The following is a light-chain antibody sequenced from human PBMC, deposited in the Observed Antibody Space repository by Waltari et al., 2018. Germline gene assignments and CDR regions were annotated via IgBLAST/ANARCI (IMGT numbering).Light chain of an antibody. CDR2: GAS. CDR1: QSVSTN. CDR3: QHYNNWPPYT. J-gene: IGKJ2*01. Sequence: EIVMTQSQATLSVSPGERATLSCRASQSVSTNLAWYQQKPGQAPRLLIYGASTRATGIPARFSGSGSGTEFTLIISSLQSEDFAVYYCQHYNNWPPYTFGQGTKLEIK. V-gene: IGKV3-15*01.